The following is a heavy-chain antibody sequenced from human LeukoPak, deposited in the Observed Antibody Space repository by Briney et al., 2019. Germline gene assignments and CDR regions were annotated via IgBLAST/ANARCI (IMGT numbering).Heavy chain of an antibody. V-gene: IGHV4-34*01. D-gene: IGHD2-2*01. Sequence: PSETLSLTCAVYGGSFSGYYWSWIRHPPGKGLEGIGEINHSGSTNYNPSLKSRVTISVDTSKNQFSLKLSSVTAADTAVYYCARGGQYAKEYYFDYWGQGTLVTVSS. CDR1: GGSFSGYY. CDR2: INHSGST. CDR3: ARGGQYAKEYYFDY. J-gene: IGHJ4*02.